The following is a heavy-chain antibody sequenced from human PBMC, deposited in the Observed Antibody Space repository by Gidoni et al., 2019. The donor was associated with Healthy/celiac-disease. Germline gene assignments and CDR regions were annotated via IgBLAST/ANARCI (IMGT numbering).Heavy chain of an antibody. CDR2: MNPNSGNT. J-gene: IGHJ6*03. CDR1: GYTFTSYD. V-gene: IGHV1-8*01. Sequence: QVQLVQSGAEVKKPGASVKVSCKASGYTFTSYDINWVRQATGQGLEWMGWMNPNSGNTGYAQKFQGRVTMTRNTSISTAYMELTSLRSEDTAVYYCARGRIFGVVARYYYYMDVWGKGTTVTVSS. D-gene: IGHD3-3*01. CDR3: ARGRIFGVVARYYYYMDV.